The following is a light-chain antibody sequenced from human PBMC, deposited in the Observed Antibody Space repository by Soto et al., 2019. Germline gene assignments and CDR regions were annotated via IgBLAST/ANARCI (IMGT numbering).Light chain of an antibody. CDR2: DAY. V-gene: IGKV3-15*01. CDR3: HQYSNWPLN. CDR1: QSVSSD. J-gene: IGKJ4*01. Sequence: EIVITQSPATLSVSPGERATLSCRASQSVSSDLVWYQQKPGQAPRLLIYDAYTRATGIPARFSGSGSGTELTVTISRHQSEYFAVYYCHQYSNWPLNFGGGTKVEIK.